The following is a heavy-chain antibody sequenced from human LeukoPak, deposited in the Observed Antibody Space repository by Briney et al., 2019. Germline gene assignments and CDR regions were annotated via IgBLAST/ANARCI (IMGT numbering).Heavy chain of an antibody. D-gene: IGHD6-13*01. CDR2: IDTSGNT. Sequence: SETLSLTCTVSDGSISSGSYYWSWIRQPAGKGLEWIGRIDTSGNTNYKPSLKSRVTMSVDTSKNQFSLKLSSVTAADTAVYYCARVSSSWYQDWYFDLWGRGTLVTVSS. CDR1: DGSISSGSYY. J-gene: IGHJ2*01. V-gene: IGHV4-61*02. CDR3: ARVSSSWYQDWYFDL.